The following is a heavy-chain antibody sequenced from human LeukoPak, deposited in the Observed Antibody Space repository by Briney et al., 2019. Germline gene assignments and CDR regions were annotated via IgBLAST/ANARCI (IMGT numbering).Heavy chain of an antibody. D-gene: IGHD1-26*01. J-gene: IGHJ4*02. Sequence: GASLRLSCAASGFTFSTYAMSWVRQAPGKGLEWVSAISVSGGDTFYADSVRGRLTISRDSSMNTLYLQMNSLRAEDTAMYYCAKHSGNYFFDHWGQGTLVTVSA. V-gene: IGHV3-23*01. CDR2: ISVSGGDT. CDR1: GFTFSTYA. CDR3: AKHSGNYFFDH.